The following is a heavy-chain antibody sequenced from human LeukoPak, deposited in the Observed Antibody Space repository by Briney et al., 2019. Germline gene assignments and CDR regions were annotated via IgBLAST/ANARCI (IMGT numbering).Heavy chain of an antibody. CDR3: TKDGLRGYDFDF. V-gene: IGHV3-23*01. D-gene: IGHD5-12*01. Sequence: GALRLSCAASGFNLSRYAMGWVRQGPGEGLEGVSNILNSGDTKYYADSVKGRFIVSRDNSKNTLYLQMDRLRVDDTAVYYCTKDGLRGYDFDFWGPGTLVTVSS. CDR1: GFNLSRYA. CDR2: ILNSGDTK. J-gene: IGHJ5*01.